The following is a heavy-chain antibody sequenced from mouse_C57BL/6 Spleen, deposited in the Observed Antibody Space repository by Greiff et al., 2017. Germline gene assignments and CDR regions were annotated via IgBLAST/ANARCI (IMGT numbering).Heavy chain of an antibody. D-gene: IGHD1-1*01. V-gene: IGHV1-9*01. Sequence: VQLQQPGAELMKPGASVKLSCKATGYTFTGYWIEWVKQRPGHGLEWIGEILPGSGSTNYNEKFKGKATFTVDTSSNTAYMHISSLTSEASAIXYYARRGDYYPLYYFDYWGQGTTLTVSA. CDR3: ARRGDYYPLYYFDY. J-gene: IGHJ2*01. CDR1: GYTFTGYW. CDR2: ILPGSGST.